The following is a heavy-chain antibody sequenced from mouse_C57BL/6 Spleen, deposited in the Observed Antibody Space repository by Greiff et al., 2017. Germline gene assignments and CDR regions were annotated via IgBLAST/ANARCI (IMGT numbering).Heavy chain of an antibody. CDR2: IWSDGRT. V-gene: IGHV2-6-1*01. CDR3: ARQDYDYDRGFAD. D-gene: IGHD2-4*01. CDR1: GFSLTSYG. Sequence: LQLQQSGPGLVAPSQSLSITCTVSGFSLTSYGVHWVRPPPGKGLEWLLVIWSDGRTTYNSALNSRLRISKDNSKSQVFLKMNSLQTDDTAMYYCARQDYDYDRGFADWGQGTLVTVSA. J-gene: IGHJ3*01.